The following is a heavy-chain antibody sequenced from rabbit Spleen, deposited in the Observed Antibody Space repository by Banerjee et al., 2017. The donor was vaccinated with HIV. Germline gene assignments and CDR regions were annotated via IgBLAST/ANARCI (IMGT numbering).Heavy chain of an antibody. J-gene: IGHJ4*01. CDR2: IDPIFGTT. CDR3: VREAGYAGYGDGNL. CDR1: GVSFNDKDV. V-gene: IGHV1S40*01. D-gene: IGHD7-1*01. Sequence: QSLEESGGDLVKPGASLTLTCKASGVSFNDKDVMCWVRQAPGKGLEWIGYIDPIFGTTNYATWVNGRFTISSDNAQNTVILQLNSLTVADTATYFCVREAGYAGYGDGNLWGPGTLVTVS.